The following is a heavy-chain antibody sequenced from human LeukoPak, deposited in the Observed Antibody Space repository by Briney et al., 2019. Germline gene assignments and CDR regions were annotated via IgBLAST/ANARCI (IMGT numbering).Heavy chain of an antibody. D-gene: IGHD5/OR15-5a*01. CDR1: GGTFSSHA. J-gene: IGHJ4*02. CDR3: AREVSTLFDY. CDR2: ISAYTGNT. Sequence: ASVKVSCKASGGTFSSHAISWVRQAPGEGLEWMGWISAYTGNTNYAQKLQGRVTMTTDTSTSTAYMELRSLRSDDTAVYYCAREVSTLFDYWGQGTLVTVSS. V-gene: IGHV1-18*01.